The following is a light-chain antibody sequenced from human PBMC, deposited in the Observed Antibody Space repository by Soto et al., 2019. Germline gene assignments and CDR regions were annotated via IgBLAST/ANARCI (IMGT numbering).Light chain of an antibody. CDR1: QGISRT. V-gene: IGKV3-15*01. J-gene: IGKJ4*01. Sequence: SPATLSVSPGETATLSCRASQGISRTLAWYQLKPGQAPRLLFYGASTRATGVPARFSGSGSGTEFTLTISSLQSEDSALYYCQHYNHWPQLSFGGGTKVDIK. CDR2: GAS. CDR3: QHYNHWPQLS.